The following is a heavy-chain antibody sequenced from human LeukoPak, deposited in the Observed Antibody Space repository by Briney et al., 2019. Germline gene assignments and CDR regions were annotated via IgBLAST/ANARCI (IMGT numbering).Heavy chain of an antibody. V-gene: IGHV3-23*05. Sequence: GGSLRLSCEASGFTFSAYAMTWVRQAPGKGLEWVSSIGSDNKPHYSESVKGRFTISRDNSKNTVYLQMNSLRVEDTAIYYCARGQEFDDGVFDSWGQGTLVTVSS. CDR3: ARGQEFDDGVFDS. CDR1: GFTFSAYA. CDR2: IGSDNKP. J-gene: IGHJ4*02. D-gene: IGHD1-1*01.